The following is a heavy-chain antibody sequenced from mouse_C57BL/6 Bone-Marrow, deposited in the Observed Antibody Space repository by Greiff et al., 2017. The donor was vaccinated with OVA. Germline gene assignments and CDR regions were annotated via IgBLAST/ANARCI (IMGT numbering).Heavy chain of an antibody. Sequence: VQLQESGAELVRPGASVTLSCKASGYTFTDYEMHWVKQTPVHGLEWIGAIDPETGGTAYNQKFKGKAILTADKSSSTAYMELRSLTSEDSAVYYCTRYGNLDYWGQGTTLTVSS. V-gene: IGHV1-15*01. CDR1: GYTFTDYE. D-gene: IGHD2-1*01. J-gene: IGHJ2*01. CDR3: TRYGNLDY. CDR2: IDPETGGT.